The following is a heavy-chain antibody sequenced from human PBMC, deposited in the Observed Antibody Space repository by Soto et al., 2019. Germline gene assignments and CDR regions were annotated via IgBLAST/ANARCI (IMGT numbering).Heavy chain of an antibody. CDR2: TTGSGYTT. V-gene: IGHV3-23*01. D-gene: IGHD2-2*01. CDR1: GFTFSSYA. CDR3: AKAPRSSPDAFDI. J-gene: IGHJ3*02. Sequence: PGGSLRLSCAASGFTFSSYAMSWVRQAPGKGLEWVSATTGSGYTTYYADSVKGRFTISRDNSKNTLLLQMNSLRAEDTALYYCAKAPRSSPDAFDIWGQGTMVTVSS.